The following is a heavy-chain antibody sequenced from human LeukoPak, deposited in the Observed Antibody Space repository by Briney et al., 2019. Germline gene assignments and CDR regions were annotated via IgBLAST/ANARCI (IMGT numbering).Heavy chain of an antibody. D-gene: IGHD3-10*01. Sequence: GGSLRLSCAASGFTFSSYAMSWDRQAPGKGLEWVSAISGSGGSTYYADSVKGRFTISRDNSKNTLYLQMNSLRAEDTAVYYCAKEVVRGVILGWFDPWGQGTLVTVSS. J-gene: IGHJ5*02. V-gene: IGHV3-23*01. CDR2: ISGSGGST. CDR3: AKEVVRGVILGWFDP. CDR1: GFTFSSYA.